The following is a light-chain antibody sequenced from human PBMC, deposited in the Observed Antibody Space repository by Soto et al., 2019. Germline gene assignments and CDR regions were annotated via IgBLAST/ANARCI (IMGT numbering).Light chain of an antibody. J-gene: IGKJ2*01. V-gene: IGKV3-20*01. CDR2: GAS. Sequence: DILLTQSPGTLSLSPGEWATLSCRARQSVASNYLAWYQQKTGQAPRPLIYGASSRATGIPDRFSGSGSGTDFTLTTSRLEPEDFSVYLCQQYGPSPGYTFDQGTKLEIK. CDR3: QQYGPSPGYT. CDR1: QSVASNY.